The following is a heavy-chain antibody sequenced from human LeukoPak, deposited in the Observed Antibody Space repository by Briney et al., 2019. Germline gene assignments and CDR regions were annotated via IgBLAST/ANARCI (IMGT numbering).Heavy chain of an antibody. D-gene: IGHD1-7*01. Sequence: GGSLRLSCAASGFIVSYNYMSWVRQAPGKGLEWVSVIYSDGSTYYADSVKGRFTISRDNSKNTLYLQMNSLRVEDTAVYYCASPQRGRDNWNYCWGQGTLVTVSS. CDR3: ASPQRGRDNWNYC. J-gene: IGHJ4*02. CDR2: IYSDGST. CDR1: GFIVSYNY. V-gene: IGHV3-66*01.